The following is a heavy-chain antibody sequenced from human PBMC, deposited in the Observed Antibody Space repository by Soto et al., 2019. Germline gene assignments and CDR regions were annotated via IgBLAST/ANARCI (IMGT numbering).Heavy chain of an antibody. CDR3: ARVEGIAARLYYYYGMDV. V-gene: IGHV1-46*01. CDR2: INPSGGST. D-gene: IGHD6-6*01. Sequence: ASVKVSCKASGYTFTSYYMHWVRQAPGQGLEWMGIINPSGGSTSYAQKFQGRVTMTRDTSTSTVYMELSSLRSEDTAVYYCARVEGIAARLYYYYGMDVWGQGTTVTVSS. J-gene: IGHJ6*02. CDR1: GYTFTSYY.